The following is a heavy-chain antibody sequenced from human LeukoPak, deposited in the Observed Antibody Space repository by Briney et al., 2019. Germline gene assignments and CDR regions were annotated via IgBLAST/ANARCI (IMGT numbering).Heavy chain of an antibody. Sequence: NPSGTLSLTCTVSGDSINSLDLWSWVRQPPGKGLEWIGEMYLSGTTHSNPSVKSRVTISIDKSKNQFFLNLSSVTAADTAVYYCAGLVGRYSSGLYYYYFDYWGRGPWSPSPQ. V-gene: IGHV4-4*02. CDR3: AGLVGRYSSGLYYYYFDY. CDR1: GDSINSLDL. D-gene: IGHD3-22*01. CDR2: MYLSGTT. J-gene: IGHJ4*02.